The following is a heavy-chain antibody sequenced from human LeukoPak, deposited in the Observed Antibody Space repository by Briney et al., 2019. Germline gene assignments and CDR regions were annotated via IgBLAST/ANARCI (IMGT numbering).Heavy chain of an antibody. Sequence: ASVKVSCMASGYTFTSYGITWVRQAPGQGLEWMGWISGYNGKTNYVQKLQGRVTMTTDTSTNTAYMELRSLRSDDSAVYYCARDMYDISGRADYWGQGTRVTVSS. D-gene: IGHD3-22*01. CDR2: ISGYNGKT. J-gene: IGHJ4*02. CDR3: ARDMYDISGRADY. CDR1: GYTFTSYG. V-gene: IGHV1-18*01.